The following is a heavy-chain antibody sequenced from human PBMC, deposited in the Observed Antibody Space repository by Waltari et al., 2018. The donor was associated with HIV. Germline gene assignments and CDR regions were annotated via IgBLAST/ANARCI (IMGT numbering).Heavy chain of an antibody. Sequence: QVQLQESGPGLVKPSETLSLTCTVSGYSIRSGYSWGWTRQPPGKGLEWIGSIYHSGSTYYNPSLKSRVTISVDTSKNQFSLKLSSVTAADTAVYYCARGDQSYPRLWFGEFGMDVWGQGTTVTVSS. CDR2: IYHSGST. D-gene: IGHD3-10*01. CDR3: ARGDQSYPRLWFGEFGMDV. V-gene: IGHV4-38-2*02. CDR1: GYSIRSGYS. J-gene: IGHJ6*02.